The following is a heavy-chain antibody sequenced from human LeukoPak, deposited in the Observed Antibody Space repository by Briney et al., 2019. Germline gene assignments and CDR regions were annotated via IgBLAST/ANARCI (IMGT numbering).Heavy chain of an antibody. V-gene: IGHV3-74*01. J-gene: IGHJ4*02. D-gene: IGHD3-16*01. CDR2: INERATII. CDR1: GFTFSNYW. CDR3: VRDLILVWTPGDDFDH. Sequence: GGSLRLSCAASGFTFSNYWMQWVRQAPGKGLEWVSRINERATIISYADSVKGRLTISREDARNTLYLQMNSLTAEDTAVYYCVRDLILVWTPGDDFDHWGQGTLVTVSS.